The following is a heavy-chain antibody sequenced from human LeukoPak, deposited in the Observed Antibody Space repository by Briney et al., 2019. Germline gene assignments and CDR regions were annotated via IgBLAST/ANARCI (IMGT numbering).Heavy chain of an antibody. V-gene: IGHV3-21*01. CDR1: GFTFSSYS. J-gene: IGHJ3*02. CDR3: ARASGVATADGAFDI. CDR2: ISSSSSYI. Sequence: GGSLRLSCATSGFTFSSYSMNWVRQAPGKGLEWVSSISSSSSYIYYADSVKGRFTISRDNAKNSLYLQMNSLRAEDTAVYYRARASGVATADGAFDIWGQGTMVTVSS. D-gene: IGHD3-3*01.